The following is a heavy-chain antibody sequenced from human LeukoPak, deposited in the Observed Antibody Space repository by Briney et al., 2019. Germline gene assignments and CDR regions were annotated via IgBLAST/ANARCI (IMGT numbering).Heavy chain of an antibody. V-gene: IGHV1-2*02. CDR3: ARETVGGLDY. CDR1: GYTFTDYY. CDR2: INPNSGGT. J-gene: IGHJ4*02. D-gene: IGHD3-10*01. Sequence: ASVKVSCKPSGYTFTDYYIHWVRQAPGQGREWMGWINPNSGGTNYAQNFQGRVTMTSDTAISAAYMDLSRLKSDDTAVFYCARETVGGLDYWGEGTLVTVSS.